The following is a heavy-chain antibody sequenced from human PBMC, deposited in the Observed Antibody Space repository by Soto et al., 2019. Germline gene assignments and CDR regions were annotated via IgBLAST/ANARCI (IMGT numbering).Heavy chain of an antibody. CDR3: AGGNFRY. V-gene: IGHV1-8*02. CDR2: MXPXGXXX. J-gene: IGHJ4*02. Sequence: EASEEVSCRASGYNFNTFDIYWVRQATGHGLEXXGXMXPXGXXXXYAQELRGRVTMTRNTSNTTAYMELTRLTSDDTGVYYCAGGNFRYWGQGTLVTVSS. CDR1: GYNFNTFD.